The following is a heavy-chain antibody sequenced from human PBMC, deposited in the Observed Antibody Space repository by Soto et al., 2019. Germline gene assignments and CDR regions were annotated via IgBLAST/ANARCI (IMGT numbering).Heavy chain of an antibody. V-gene: IGHV1-18*01. Sequence: QVKLEQSGPEVKKPGASVNVSCKASGYSYTSYGISWVRQAPGQGREWMGWISAYNGQTKPAQRFCGRGAFTTDAXXXXXXXXXXXXXXXXXAMXXXXXXTXKELWTDGLNSMDVWGQGTAVTV. CDR1: GYSYTSYG. CDR2: ISAYNGQT. D-gene: IGHD3-16*01. CDR3: XXXTXKELWTDGLNSMDV. J-gene: IGHJ6*02.